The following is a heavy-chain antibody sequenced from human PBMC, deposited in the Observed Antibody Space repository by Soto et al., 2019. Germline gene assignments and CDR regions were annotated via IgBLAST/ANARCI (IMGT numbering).Heavy chain of an antibody. D-gene: IGHD2-15*01. J-gene: IGHJ6*03. CDR3: ASSVLLVYYYYYMDV. Sequence: GSLRLSCAASGFTFSSYAMSWVRQAPGKGLEWVSAISGSGGSTYYADSVKGRFTISRDNSKNTLYLQMNSLRAEDTAVYYCASSVLLVYYYYYMDVWGKGTTVTVSS. CDR2: ISGSGGST. CDR1: GFTFSSYA. V-gene: IGHV3-23*01.